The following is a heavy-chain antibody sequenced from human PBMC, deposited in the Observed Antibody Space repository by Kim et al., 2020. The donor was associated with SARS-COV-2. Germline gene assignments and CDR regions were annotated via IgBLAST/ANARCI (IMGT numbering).Heavy chain of an antibody. CDR2: ISSSSSTI. J-gene: IGHJ4*02. CDR3: ARGVLRYFDWSTDD. V-gene: IGHV3-48*02. D-gene: IGHD3-9*01. Sequence: GGSLRLSCAASGFTFSSYSMNWVRQAPGKGLEWVSYISSSSSTIYYADSAKGRFTVSRDNAKNSLYLQMNSLRDEDTAVYYCARGVLRYFDWSTDDWGQGTLVTVSS. CDR1: GFTFSSYS.